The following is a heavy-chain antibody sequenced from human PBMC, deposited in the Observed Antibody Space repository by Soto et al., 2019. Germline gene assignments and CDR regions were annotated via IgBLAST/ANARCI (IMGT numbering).Heavy chain of an antibody. CDR1: GGSISSAGYY. Sequence: QVQLQESGPGLVKPSQTLTLTCTVSGGSISSAGYYWSWIRQHPGKGLEWIGNIYYSGSTSYNPSLKSRVTMSVDTSKNQFSLKLNSVTAADTAMYYCAIELYGDFLDSWGQGTLVAVSS. J-gene: IGHJ4*02. CDR3: AIELYGDFLDS. V-gene: IGHV4-31*03. CDR2: IYYSGST. D-gene: IGHD4-17*01.